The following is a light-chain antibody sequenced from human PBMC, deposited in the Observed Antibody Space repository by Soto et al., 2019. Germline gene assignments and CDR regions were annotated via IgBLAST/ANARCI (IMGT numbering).Light chain of an antibody. J-gene: IGKJ1*01. V-gene: IGKV3-11*01. CDR3: QQYNDWPLT. Sequence: IVLKQSPATLSLSPGERATLSCAASQSVSKYLAWYPQIPGQAPRIIIYDASKRATGIPARFSGSGSGTDFTLTISSLQSEDVALYYCQQYNDWPLTLGQGTKVDIK. CDR1: QSVSKY. CDR2: DAS.